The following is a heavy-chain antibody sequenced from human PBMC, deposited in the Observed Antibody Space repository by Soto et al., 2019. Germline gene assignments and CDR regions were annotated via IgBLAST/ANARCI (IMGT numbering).Heavy chain of an antibody. J-gene: IGHJ4*02. CDR3: AKGSEWLVTGDFDY. Sequence: VELVESGGGLVQPGGSLRLSCAASGFNFSGYGVHWVRQAPGKGLEWVATISYDETATYYSDSVKGRFIISRDNSKNTLFLQMNSLRAEDTAMYYCAKGSEWLVTGDFDYWGQGTLVTVSS. CDR2: ISYDETAT. D-gene: IGHD6-19*01. CDR1: GFNFSGYG. V-gene: IGHV3-30*18.